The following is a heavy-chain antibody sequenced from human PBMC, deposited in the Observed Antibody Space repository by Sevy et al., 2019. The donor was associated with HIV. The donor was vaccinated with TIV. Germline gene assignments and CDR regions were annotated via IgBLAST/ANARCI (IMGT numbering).Heavy chain of an antibody. CDR2: IHYSGRT. CDR3: AREATGAFDY. D-gene: IGHD5-12*01. Sequence: SETLSLTCTVSGGSITTYYWSWIRQPPGKGLEWIGYIHYSGRTKYNPSLKSRLTISVDTSKNQFSLKLTSVTAADTAVYYCAREATGAFDYWGQGTLVTVSS. CDR1: GGSITTYY. V-gene: IGHV4-59*01. J-gene: IGHJ4*02.